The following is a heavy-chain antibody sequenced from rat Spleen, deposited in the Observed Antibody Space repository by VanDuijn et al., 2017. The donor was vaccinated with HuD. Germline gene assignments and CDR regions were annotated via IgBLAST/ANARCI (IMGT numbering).Heavy chain of an antibody. CDR2: INKDSRTI. J-gene: IGHJ2*01. V-gene: IGHV4-2*01. Sequence: EVKLVESGGGLVQPGRSLRLSCAASGFNFNDYWMGWVRQAPGKGLEWIGEINKDSRTIKYSPSLKDKFTISRDNAQNTLYLQMSKLGSEDTAIYYCAREDNPHYFDYWGQGVMVTVSS. D-gene: IGHD3-8*01. CDR3: AREDNPHYFDY. CDR1: GFNFNDYW.